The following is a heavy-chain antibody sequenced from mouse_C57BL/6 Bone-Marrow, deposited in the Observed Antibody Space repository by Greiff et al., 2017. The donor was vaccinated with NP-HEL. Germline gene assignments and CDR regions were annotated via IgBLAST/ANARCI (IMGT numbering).Heavy chain of an antibody. Sequence: EVHLVESGGGLVQPGGSLSLSCAASGFTFTDYYMSWVRQPPGKALEWLGFIRNKANGYTTEYSASVKGRFTISRDNSQSILYLQMNALRAEDSATYYCARGSSYYYGSSYAMDYWGQGTSVTVSS. J-gene: IGHJ4*01. CDR3: ARGSSYYYGSSYAMDY. CDR1: GFTFTDYY. CDR2: IRNKANGYTT. D-gene: IGHD1-1*01. V-gene: IGHV7-3*01.